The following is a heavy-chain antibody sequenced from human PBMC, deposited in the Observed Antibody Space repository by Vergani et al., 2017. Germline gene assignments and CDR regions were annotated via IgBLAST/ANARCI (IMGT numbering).Heavy chain of an antibody. J-gene: IGHJ4*02. Sequence: VQLVESGGGLVQPGGSLRLSCAASGFTFSSYSMNWVRQAPGKGLEWVAVISFDGSNKYYADSVKGRFTISRDNSKNTLYLQMNSLRAEDTAVYYCAKDYRYCSGGSCPTRYYFDYWGQGTLVTVSS. CDR3: AKDYRYCSGGSCPTRYYFDY. CDR2: ISFDGSNK. V-gene: IGHV3-30*18. CDR1: GFTFSSYS. D-gene: IGHD2-15*01.